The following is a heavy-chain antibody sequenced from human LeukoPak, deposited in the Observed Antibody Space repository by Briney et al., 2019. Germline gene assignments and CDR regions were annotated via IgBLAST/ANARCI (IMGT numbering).Heavy chain of an antibody. V-gene: IGHV4-59*08. CDR1: GASINSHY. J-gene: IGHJ4*02. D-gene: IGHD2-15*01. Sequence: SETLSLTCTVSGASINSHYWSWIRQPPGKGLEWIGYIYYSGSTNYNPSLKSRVTISVDTSKNQFSLKLSSVTAADTAVYYCARHSLYCSGGSCYELDYWGQGTLVTVSS. CDR3: ARHSLYCSGGSCYELDY. CDR2: IYYSGST.